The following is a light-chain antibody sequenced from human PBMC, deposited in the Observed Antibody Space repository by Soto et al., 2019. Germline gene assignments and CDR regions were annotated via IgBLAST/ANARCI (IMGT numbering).Light chain of an antibody. CDR2: EVT. CDR1: SSDVGGYNY. CDR3: SSYAAGNNFYFV. J-gene: IGLJ3*02. Sequence: QSALTQPPSASGSPGQSVTISCTGTSSDVGGYNYVSWYQQYPGRAPKLMIYEVTKRPSGVPDSFSGSKSGNTASLTVSGLQAEDEADYYCSSYAAGNNFYFVFGGGTKLTVL. V-gene: IGLV2-8*01.